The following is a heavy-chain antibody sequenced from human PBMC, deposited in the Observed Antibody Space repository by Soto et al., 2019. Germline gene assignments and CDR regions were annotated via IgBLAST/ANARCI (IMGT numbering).Heavy chain of an antibody. V-gene: IGHV3-23*01. Sequence: EVQLLESGGGLVQLGGSLRLSCAASGFTFSNSAMSWVRQAQGKGLEWVSVISGSGGSTYYGDSVKGRCTTSRDTSKNMWYLQMNSLRAEDTAVYYCTKDLRPHYDSTGSLDYWGQGTLVTVSS. J-gene: IGHJ4*02. D-gene: IGHD3-22*01. CDR1: GFTFSNSA. CDR3: TKDLRPHYDSTGSLDY. CDR2: ISGSGGST.